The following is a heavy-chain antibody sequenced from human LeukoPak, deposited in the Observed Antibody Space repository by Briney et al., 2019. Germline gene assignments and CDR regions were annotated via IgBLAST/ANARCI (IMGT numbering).Heavy chain of an antibody. CDR3: AKFSGNSILFFVDC. J-gene: IGHJ4*02. V-gene: IGHV3-23*01. CDR1: GFTFSSYA. Sequence: GGSLGLSCAASGFTFSSYAMSWVRQAPGKGLEWVSTISGSAGSTYYADSVKGRFTISRDNSKNTLYLQMSSLRAEDTAVYYCAKFSGNSILFFVDCWGQGTLVTVSS. CDR2: ISGSAGST. D-gene: IGHD4-23*01.